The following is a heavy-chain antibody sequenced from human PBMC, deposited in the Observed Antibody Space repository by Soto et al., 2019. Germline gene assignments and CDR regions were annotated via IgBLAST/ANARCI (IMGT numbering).Heavy chain of an antibody. CDR2: ISSGGRP. D-gene: IGHD3-10*01. V-gene: IGHV4-4*07. J-gene: IGHJ4*02. CDR3: ARGPGGFGDFSFDY. CDR1: GRSITTYY. Sequence: QVQLQEWGPGLVTPSETLSLTCTVSGRSITTYYWSWIRQPAGKGLEWIGRISSGGRPNSNPSLRSRVPLAVGMFTNHFPRKLSSVTAANTAVYYFARGPGGFGDFSFDYWGQGPLVTVS.